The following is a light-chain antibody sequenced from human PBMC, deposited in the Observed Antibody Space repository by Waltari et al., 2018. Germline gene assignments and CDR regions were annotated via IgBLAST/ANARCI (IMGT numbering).Light chain of an antibody. J-gene: IGLJ3*02. Sequence: SYELTQPSSVSVSPGQTARITCSGDVLTNKSVRWFQQKPGQAPLLVIYKDHERHSGIPARISGSSSGTTATLTISGAQVDDEADYYCYSAADNSRGVFGGGTKLTVL. CDR1: VLTNKS. CDR3: YSAADNSRGV. V-gene: IGLV3-27*01. CDR2: KDH.